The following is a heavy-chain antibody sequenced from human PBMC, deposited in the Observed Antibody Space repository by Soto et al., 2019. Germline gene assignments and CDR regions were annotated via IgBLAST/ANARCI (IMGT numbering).Heavy chain of an antibody. J-gene: IGHJ5*02. V-gene: IGHV1-3*01. CDR3: VRRHVSATGIDWFDP. CDR2: INAANGDT. D-gene: IGHD6-13*01. CDR1: GYIFTNHA. Sequence: SVKVSCKASGYIFTNHAVQWVRQAPGQSLEWMGWINAANGDTKYSPKFQGRVTITRDTSASTAYMELSSLRSEDTAVYYCVRRHVSATGIDWFDPWGQGTLVTVSS.